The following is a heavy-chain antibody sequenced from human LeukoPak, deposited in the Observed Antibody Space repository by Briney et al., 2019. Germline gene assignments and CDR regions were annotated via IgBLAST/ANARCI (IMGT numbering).Heavy chain of an antibody. J-gene: IGHJ6*03. D-gene: IGHD3-3*01. Sequence: PSETLSLTCTVSGGSISINNYYWAWIRQPPGKGLEWIGSISYTGTAFYNPSLKSRVAISIDTSKNQFSLTLSSVTAADTAVYFCARGPPRIGFWSSPRKYYHYSYMDVWGKGTTVAVSS. CDR2: ISYTGTA. V-gene: IGHV4-39*07. CDR1: GGSISINNYY. CDR3: ARGPPRIGFWSSPRKYYHYSYMDV.